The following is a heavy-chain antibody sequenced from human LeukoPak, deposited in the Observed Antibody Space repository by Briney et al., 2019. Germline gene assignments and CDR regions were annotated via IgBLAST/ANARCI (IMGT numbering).Heavy chain of an antibody. CDR3: ARHRVPMVNWYFDL. D-gene: IGHD4-23*01. CDR2: IYYSGSA. J-gene: IGHJ2*01. V-gene: IGHV4-59*08. Sequence: SETLSLTCTVSGGSISNYYWSWIRQPPGKGLEWIGYIYYSGSANYNPSLKSRVAISIDTSKNQFSLKLSSVNAADTAVYYCARHRVPMVNWYFDLWGRGTLVTVSS. CDR1: GGSISNYY.